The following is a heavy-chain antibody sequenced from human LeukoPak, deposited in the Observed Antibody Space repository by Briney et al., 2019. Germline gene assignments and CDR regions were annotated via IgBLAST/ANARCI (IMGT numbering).Heavy chain of an antibody. V-gene: IGHV4-59*12. J-gene: IGHJ5*02. CDR2: IYYSGST. CDR1: GGSISSYY. Sequence: SETLSLTCTVSGGSISSYYWSWIRQPPGKGLEWIGYIYYSGSTNYNPSLKSRVTMSVDTSKNQFSLKLSSATAADTAVYYCARVDYYGSGRPFDPWGQGTLVTVSS. CDR3: ARVDYYGSGRPFDP. D-gene: IGHD3-10*01.